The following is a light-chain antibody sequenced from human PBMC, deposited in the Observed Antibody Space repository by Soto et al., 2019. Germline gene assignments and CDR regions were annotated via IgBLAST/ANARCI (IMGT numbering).Light chain of an antibody. CDR2: GAS. V-gene: IGKV3-20*01. J-gene: IGKJ3*01. Sequence: EIVLTQSPGTLSLSPGERGTLSCRANQSLGSAYLAWYQQKPGQAPRLLIHGASSRAAAIPDRFSGSGSGTDFNLTISNLEPEDFAVYYCQQYAASPFTFGRGTKVDAK. CDR1: QSLGSAY. CDR3: QQYAASPFT.